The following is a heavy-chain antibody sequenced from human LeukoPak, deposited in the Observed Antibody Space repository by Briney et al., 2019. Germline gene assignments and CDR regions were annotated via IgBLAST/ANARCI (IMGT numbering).Heavy chain of an antibody. D-gene: IGHD2-21*02. V-gene: IGHV3-21*01. CDR2: ISSSSSYI. CDR3: ARDCGGDCYSHYFDY. J-gene: IGHJ4*02. CDR1: GFTFSSHS. Sequence: PGGSLRLSCAASGFTFSSHSMNWVRQAPGKGLEWVSSISSSSSYIYYADSLKGRFTISRDNAKNSLYLQMNSLRADDTAVYYCARDCGGDCYSHYFDYWGQGTLVTVSS.